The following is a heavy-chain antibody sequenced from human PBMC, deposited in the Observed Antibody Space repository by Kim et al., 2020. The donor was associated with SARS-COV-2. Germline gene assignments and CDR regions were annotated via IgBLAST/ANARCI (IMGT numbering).Heavy chain of an antibody. J-gene: IGHJ3*02. CDR1: GGSISSYY. D-gene: IGHD3-22*01. CDR2: IYYSGST. V-gene: IGHV4-59*01. Sequence: SETLSLTCTVSGGSISSYYWSWIRQPPGKGLEWIGYIYYSGSTNYNPSLKSRVTISVDTSKNQFSLKLSSVTAADTAVYYCAREMGYDSSGWPARAFDIWGQGTMVTVSS. CDR3: AREMGYDSSGWPARAFDI.